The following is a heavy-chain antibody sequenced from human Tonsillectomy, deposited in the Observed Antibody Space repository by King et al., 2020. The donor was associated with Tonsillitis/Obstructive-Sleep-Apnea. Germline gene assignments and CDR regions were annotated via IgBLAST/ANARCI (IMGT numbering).Heavy chain of an antibody. V-gene: IGHV4-59*01. J-gene: IGHJ6*04. CDR1: GGSISSYY. CDR2: IYYSGGT. D-gene: IGHD6-6*01. CDR3: ASSGISSSPSLDV. Sequence: QLQESGPGLVKPSETLSLTCTVSGGSISSYYWSWIRQPPGKGLEWIGYIYYSGGTNYNPSLKSRVTISVDTSKNQFSLKLSSVTAADTALYYCASSGISSSPSLDVWGKGTTVTVSS.